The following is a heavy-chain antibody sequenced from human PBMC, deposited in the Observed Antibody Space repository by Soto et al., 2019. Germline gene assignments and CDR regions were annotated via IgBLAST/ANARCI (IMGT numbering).Heavy chain of an antibody. Sequence: QVQLPQWVAGLLKPSETLSLTCAVYGGSFSGYYWSWIRQPPGKGLEWIAEINHSGSTHYKPSLKRRVIISVDTSKNQFSLKLSSVTAADTAVYYCARTDGYCSSTSCRRALDYWGQGTLVTVSS. CDR3: ARTDGYCSSTSCRRALDY. V-gene: IGHV4-34*01. J-gene: IGHJ4*02. D-gene: IGHD2-2*01. CDR1: GGSFSGYY. CDR2: INHSGST.